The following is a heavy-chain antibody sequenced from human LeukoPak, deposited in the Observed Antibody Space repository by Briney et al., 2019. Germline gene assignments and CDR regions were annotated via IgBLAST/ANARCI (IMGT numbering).Heavy chain of an antibody. CDR2: INPNSGGT. CDR1: GYIFTDYY. Sequence: ASVKVSCKASGYIFTDYYMHWVRQAPGQELGWMGRINPNSGGTNYAQKFQGRVTMTRDMSTSTVYMELSSLRSEDTAVYYCARGGVVVTAMAHYWGQGTLVTVSS. D-gene: IGHD2-21*02. CDR3: ARGGVVVTAMAHY. V-gene: IGHV1/OR15-1*04. J-gene: IGHJ4*02.